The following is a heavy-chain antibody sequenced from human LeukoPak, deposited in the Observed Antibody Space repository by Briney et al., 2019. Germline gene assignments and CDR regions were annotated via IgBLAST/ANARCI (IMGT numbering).Heavy chain of an antibody. V-gene: IGHV3-30-3*01. J-gene: IGHJ4*02. CDR1: GFIFSNYA. CDR3: SRDVAPSFVGDYFDY. D-gene: IGHD3-16*01. Sequence: PGRSLRLSCAASGFIFSNYAIHWVRQAPGEGLEWVALISSDGSTKIYADSVKGRFTISRDNSKNTLYLQMNSLRAEDTAICYCSRDVAPSFVGDYFDYWGQGTLATVSS. CDR2: ISSDGSTK.